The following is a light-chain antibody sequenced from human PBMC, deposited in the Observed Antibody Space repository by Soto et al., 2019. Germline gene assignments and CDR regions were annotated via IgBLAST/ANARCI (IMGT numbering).Light chain of an antibody. CDR1: QSVSSSY. Sequence: EIVLTQSPGTLSLSPGEIATLSCRPSQSVSSSYLAWYQQKPGQAPRLLIYGASSRATGIPDRFSGSGSGTDFTLTISRLEPEDFAVYYCQQYGSSLRYTFGQGTKLEIK. CDR2: GAS. V-gene: IGKV3-20*01. CDR3: QQYGSSLRYT. J-gene: IGKJ2*01.